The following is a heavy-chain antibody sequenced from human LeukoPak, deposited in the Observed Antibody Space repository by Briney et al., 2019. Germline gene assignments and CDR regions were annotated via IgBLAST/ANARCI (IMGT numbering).Heavy chain of an antibody. J-gene: IGHJ3*02. V-gene: IGHV3-7*01. CDR2: IKQDGSEK. CDR1: GFTFSSYW. D-gene: IGHD3-10*01. Sequence: GGSLSLSCAASGFTFSSYWMSWVRQAPGKGLEWVANIKQDGSEKYYVDSVEGRFPISRDNAKNSLYLQMNSLRAEDTAVYYCARGPGRSNAFDIWGQGTMVTVSS. CDR3: ARGPGRSNAFDI.